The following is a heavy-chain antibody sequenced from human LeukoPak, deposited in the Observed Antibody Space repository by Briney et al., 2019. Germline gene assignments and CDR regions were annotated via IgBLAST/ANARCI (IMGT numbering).Heavy chain of an antibody. Sequence: SETLSLTCTVSGYSISSGYYWGWIRQPPGKGLEWIGSVYHSGSTYYNPSLKSRVTISVDTSKNQFSLKLSSVTAADTAVYYCASRYYDSSAFDIWGQGTMVTVSS. CDR3: ASRYYDSSAFDI. J-gene: IGHJ3*02. CDR1: GYSISSGYY. V-gene: IGHV4-38-2*02. CDR2: VYHSGST. D-gene: IGHD3-22*01.